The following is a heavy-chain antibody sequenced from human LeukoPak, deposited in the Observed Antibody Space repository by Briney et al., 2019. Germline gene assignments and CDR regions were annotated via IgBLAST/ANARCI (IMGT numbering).Heavy chain of an antibody. CDR1: GFTFSDYS. CDR2: ISSSSTTI. V-gene: IGHV3-48*02. D-gene: IGHD2-21*01. CDR3: ARERVIAAAGDGFDS. J-gene: IGHJ4*02. Sequence: GGSLRLSCAASGFTFSDYSMNWVRQAPGKGLEWVSYISSSSTTIFYSDSVKGRFTISRDNAKNSLFLQMNGLRDEDTALYYCARERVIAAAGDGFDSWGQGTLVTVSS.